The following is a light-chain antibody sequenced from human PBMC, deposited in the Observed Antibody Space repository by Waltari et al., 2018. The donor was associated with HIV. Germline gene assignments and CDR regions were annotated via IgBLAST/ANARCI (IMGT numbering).Light chain of an antibody. J-gene: IGLJ2*01. CDR3: QSSDSSGVDFVV. CDR1: ALTKRY. Sequence: DLTQPPSVSVPPGQTATITCTGDALTKRYGYWYQKKAGQAPVLLINKDTERLSGIPERLSGSSSGTSLTLTINEVRAEDEAEYYCQSSDSSGVDFVVFGGGTKLTV. V-gene: IGLV3-25*03. CDR2: KDT.